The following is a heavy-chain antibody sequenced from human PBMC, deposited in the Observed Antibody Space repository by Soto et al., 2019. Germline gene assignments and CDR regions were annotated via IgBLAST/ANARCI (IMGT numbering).Heavy chain of an antibody. CDR2: ISYDGSNK. J-gene: IGHJ1*01. CDR3: ARADHGDYAEYFQH. V-gene: IGHV3-30-3*01. Sequence: QVQLVESGGGVVQPGRSLRLSCAASGFTFSSYAMHWVRQAPGKGLEWVAVISYDGSNKYYADSVKGRFTISRDNSKNTLYLKMNSLRAEDTAVYYCARADHGDYAEYFQHWGQGTLVTVSS. CDR1: GFTFSSYA. D-gene: IGHD4-17*01.